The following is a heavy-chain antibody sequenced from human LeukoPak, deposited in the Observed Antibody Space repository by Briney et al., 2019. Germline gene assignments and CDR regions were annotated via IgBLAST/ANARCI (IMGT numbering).Heavy chain of an antibody. D-gene: IGHD1-20*01. J-gene: IGHJ4*02. V-gene: IGHV3-20*04. CDR2: INWNGGST. Sequence: PGGSLRLSCAASGFTFDDYGMSWVRQAPGKGLEWVSGINWNGGSTGYADSVKGRFTISRDNAKNSLYLQMNSLRAEDTALYYCARDRRITGTTGFDYWGQGTLVTVSS. CDR1: GFTFDDYG. CDR3: ARDRRITGTTGFDY.